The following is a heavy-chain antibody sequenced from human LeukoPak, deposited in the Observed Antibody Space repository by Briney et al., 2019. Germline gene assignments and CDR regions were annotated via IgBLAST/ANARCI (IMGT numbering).Heavy chain of an antibody. J-gene: IGHJ4*02. CDR3: ARGSESSGWYWGKGANDY. CDR1: GYTFTSYY. V-gene: IGHV1-46*01. Sequence: ASVKVSCKASGYTFTSYYMHWMRQAPGQGPEWMGIINPRGGSTDYAQKFQGRVTMTRDTSISTAYMELSRLRSDDTAVYYCARGSESSGWYWGKGANDYWGQGTLVTVSS. CDR2: INPRGGST. D-gene: IGHD6-19*01.